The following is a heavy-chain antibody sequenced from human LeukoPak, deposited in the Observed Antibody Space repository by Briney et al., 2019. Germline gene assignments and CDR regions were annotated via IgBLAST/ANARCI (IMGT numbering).Heavy chain of an antibody. CDR3: AKANYYDSSENAFDI. Sequence: AGGSLRLSCAASGFTFSSYMMTGVRQAPGKGLEWVANIKPDGGEKFYVDSVRGRFTISRDNAKNSLYLQMNSLRAEDTAVYYCAKANYYDSSENAFDIWGQGTMVTVSS. J-gene: IGHJ3*02. CDR2: IKPDGGEK. V-gene: IGHV3-7*01. D-gene: IGHD3-22*01. CDR1: GFTFSSYM.